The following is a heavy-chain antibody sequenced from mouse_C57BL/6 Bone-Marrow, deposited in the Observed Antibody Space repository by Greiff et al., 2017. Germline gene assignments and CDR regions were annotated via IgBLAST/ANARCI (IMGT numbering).Heavy chain of an antibody. CDR2: INPYNGGT. CDR1: GYTFTDYY. V-gene: IGHV1-19*01. J-gene: IGHJ2*01. D-gene: IGHD2-5*01. CDR3: ARERAYSNYYFDY. Sequence: EVQLQQSGPVLVKPGASVTMSCKASGYTFTDYYMNWVKQSHGKSLEWIGVINPYNGGTSYNQQFKGKATLTVDKSSSTAYMELNSLTSEDSAVYYCARERAYSNYYFDYWGQGTTLTVSS.